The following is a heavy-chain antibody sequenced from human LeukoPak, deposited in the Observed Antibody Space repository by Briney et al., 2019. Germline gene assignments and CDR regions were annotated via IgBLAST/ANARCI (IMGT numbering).Heavy chain of an antibody. D-gene: IGHD2-15*01. CDR3: ARVSVAAPAIDY. V-gene: IGHV4-39*07. J-gene: IGHJ4*02. CDR2: IYYSGST. CDR1: GGSISSSSYY. Sequence: SETLSLTCTVSGGSISSSSYYWGWIRQPPRKGLEWIGSIYYSGSTYYNPSLKSRVTISVDTSKNQFSLKLSSVTAADTAVYYCARVSVAAPAIDYWGQGTLVTVSS.